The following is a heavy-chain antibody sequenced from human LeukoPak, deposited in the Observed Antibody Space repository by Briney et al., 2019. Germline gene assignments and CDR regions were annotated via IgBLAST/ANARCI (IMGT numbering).Heavy chain of an antibody. V-gene: IGHV3-21*01. D-gene: IGHD4-11*01. CDR2: ISSSSSYI. CDR1: GFTFSSYS. J-gene: IGHJ4*02. Sequence: GASLRLSCAASGFTFSSYSMNWVRQAPGKGLEWVSTISSSSSYIYYADSVKGRFTISRDNAKSSLYLQMNSLRAEDTAVYYCARVGYSNYVAYWGQGTLVTVSS. CDR3: ARVGYSNYVAY.